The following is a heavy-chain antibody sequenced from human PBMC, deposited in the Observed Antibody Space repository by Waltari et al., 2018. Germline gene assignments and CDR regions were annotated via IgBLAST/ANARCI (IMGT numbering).Heavy chain of an antibody. CDR2: ISGPALTT. J-gene: IGHJ4*02. CDR1: GFTFISFA. Sequence: EVQLLESGGGLVQPGGSLRLSCAASGFTFISFAMTWFRQAPGKGLEWVSSISGPALTTFYADSVKGRFSVSRDNSKNTLYLQINGLRADDTAVYYCAKAGGIAAAEFQFDFWGRGTLVTVSS. D-gene: IGHD6-13*01. V-gene: IGHV3-23*01. CDR3: AKAGGIAAAEFQFDF.